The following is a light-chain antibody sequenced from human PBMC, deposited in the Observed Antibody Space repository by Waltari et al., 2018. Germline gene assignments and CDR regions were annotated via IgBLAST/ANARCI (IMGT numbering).Light chain of an antibody. CDR2: DVS. CDR1: SSPVGGSNH. CDR3: CSYAGSYTYV. Sequence: QSALTQPRSVSGSPGQSATISCTGTSSPVGGSNHASWYQQHPGKAPKLMIYDVSKRPSGVPDRFSGSKSGNTASLTISGLQAEDEADYSCCSYAGSYTYVFGTGTKVTVL. J-gene: IGLJ1*01. V-gene: IGLV2-11*01.